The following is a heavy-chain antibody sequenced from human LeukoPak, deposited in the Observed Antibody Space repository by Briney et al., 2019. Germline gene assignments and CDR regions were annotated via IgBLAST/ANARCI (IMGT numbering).Heavy chain of an antibody. J-gene: IGHJ4*02. Sequence: SETLSLTCSVSGASISSYYWSWIRQPPGKGLEWIGNIYYSGSTNYNPSLKSRVTISVDTSKNQFSLKLSSVTAADTAVYYCARSYAYGYPPTAYWGQGTLVTVSS. V-gene: IGHV4-59*01. CDR2: IYYSGST. CDR1: GASISSYY. D-gene: IGHD5-18*01. CDR3: ARSYAYGYPPTAY.